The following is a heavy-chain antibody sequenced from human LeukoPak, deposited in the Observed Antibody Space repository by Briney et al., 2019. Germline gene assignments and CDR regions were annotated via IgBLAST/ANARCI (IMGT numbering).Heavy chain of an antibody. CDR1: GGSFSGYY. CDR2: INHSGST. V-gene: IGHV4-34*01. D-gene: IGHD3-10*01. CDR3: AREIEISGQDYYYYYMDV. Sequence: SETLSLTCAVYGGSFSGYYWSWIRQPPGKGLEWIGEINHSGSTNYNPSLKSRVTISVDTSKNQFSLKLSSVTAADTAVYYCAREIEISGQDYYYYYMDVWGKGTTVTVSS. J-gene: IGHJ6*03.